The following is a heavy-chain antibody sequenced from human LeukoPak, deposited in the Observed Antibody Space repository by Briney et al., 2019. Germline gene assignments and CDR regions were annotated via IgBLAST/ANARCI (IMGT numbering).Heavy chain of an antibody. CDR3: ASPLAGYSGSYNPFY. Sequence: GRSLRLSCAASGFTFSSYAMHWVRQAPGKGLEWVAVISYDGSNKYYADSVKGRFTISRDNSKNTLYLQMNSLRAEDTAVYYCASPLAGYSGSYNPFYWGQGTLVTVSS. J-gene: IGHJ4*02. CDR2: ISYDGSNK. V-gene: IGHV3-30*04. D-gene: IGHD1-26*01. CDR1: GFTFSSYA.